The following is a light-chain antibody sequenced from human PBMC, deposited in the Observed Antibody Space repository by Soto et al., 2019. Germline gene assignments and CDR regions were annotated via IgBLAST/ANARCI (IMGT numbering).Light chain of an antibody. CDR1: QSVSSN. Sequence: EIVMTQSPATLSVSPGERATLSCRASQSVSSNLAWYQQKPGQAPRLLIFGASTRTTGIPARFSGSGSGTEFTLPISSLQSEDFAVYCCQQYNNWPMYTCGQGTKLEIK. J-gene: IGKJ2*01. CDR3: QQYNNWPMYT. V-gene: IGKV3-15*01. CDR2: GAS.